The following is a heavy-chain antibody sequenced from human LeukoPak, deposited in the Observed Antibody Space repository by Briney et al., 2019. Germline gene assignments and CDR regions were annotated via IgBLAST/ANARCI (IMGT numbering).Heavy chain of an antibody. CDR1: GGSISSYY. D-gene: IGHD3-22*01. J-gene: IGHJ6*03. Sequence: SETLSLTCTVSGGSISSYYWSWIRQPPGKGLEWIGYIYYSGSTNYNPSLKSRVTISVDTSKNQFSLKLSSVTAADTAVYYCARNHYDSSGYLGYYYYMDVWGKGTTVTVSS. V-gene: IGHV4-59*01. CDR3: ARNHYDSSGYLGYYYYMDV. CDR2: IYYSGST.